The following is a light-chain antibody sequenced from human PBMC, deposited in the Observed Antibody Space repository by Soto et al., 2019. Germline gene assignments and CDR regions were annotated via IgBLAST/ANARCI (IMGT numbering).Light chain of an antibody. Sequence: QSALTQPPSASGSPGQSVTISYTGTSSDVGRYNYVSWYQQHPGKAPKLMISEVNKRASGVPDRFSGSKSGNTASLTVSGLQAEDEADYYCSSYAGTPFVFGTGTKVTVL. CDR2: EVN. CDR3: SSYAGTPFV. V-gene: IGLV2-8*01. CDR1: SSDVGRYNY. J-gene: IGLJ1*01.